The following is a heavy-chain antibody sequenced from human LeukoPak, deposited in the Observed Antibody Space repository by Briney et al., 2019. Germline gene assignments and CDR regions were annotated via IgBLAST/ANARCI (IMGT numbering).Heavy chain of an antibody. J-gene: IGHJ6*02. Sequence: PGGSLRLSCAASGFTFGDYWMSWVRQAPGKGPEWVAAIKQDGSEEHYVDSVKGRFTVSRDNARNSLFLQMNSLRVEGTAVYYCTTYKNWVAGDVWGQGTTVSVSS. V-gene: IGHV3-7*01. D-gene: IGHD7-27*01. CDR3: TTYKNWVAGDV. CDR1: GFTFGDYW. CDR2: IKQDGSEE.